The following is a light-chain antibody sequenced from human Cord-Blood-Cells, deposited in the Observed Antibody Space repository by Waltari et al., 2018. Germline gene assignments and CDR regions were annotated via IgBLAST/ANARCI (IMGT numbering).Light chain of an antibody. CDR3: QQYNSYLT. Sequence: DIQMTQSPSTLSAPVGDRVTITCRASQSISSWLAWYQQKPGKAPKLLIYDASSLESVVPSRFSGSGSGTEFTLTSSSLQPDVFATYYCQQYNSYLTFGQGTKLEIK. V-gene: IGKV1-5*01. CDR1: QSISSW. J-gene: IGKJ2*01. CDR2: DAS.